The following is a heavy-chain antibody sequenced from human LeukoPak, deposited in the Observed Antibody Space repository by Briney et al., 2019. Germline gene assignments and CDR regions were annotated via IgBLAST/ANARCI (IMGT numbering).Heavy chain of an antibody. CDR3: SKVPWVVVVPAAIGNWFDP. CDR1: GFTFSSYA. D-gene: IGHD2-2*01. V-gene: IGHV3-23*01. CDR2: ISGSGGST. J-gene: IGHJ5*02. Sequence: GGSLRLSCAASGFTFSSYAMSWVRQAPGKGLEWVSAISGSGGSTYYADSVKGRFTISRDNSKTTLYLQMNSLRAEDTAVYYCSKVPWVVVVPAAIGNWFDPWGQGTLVTVSS.